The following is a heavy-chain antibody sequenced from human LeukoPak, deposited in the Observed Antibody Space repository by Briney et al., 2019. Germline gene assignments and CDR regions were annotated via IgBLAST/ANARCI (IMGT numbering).Heavy chain of an antibody. V-gene: IGHV3-23*01. D-gene: IGHD6-13*01. CDR3: AKDFSPTLYSSSWGDY. Sequence: GGSLRLSCAASGFTFSSYAMSWVRQAPGKGLEWVSAISGSGGSTYYADSVKGRFTISRDNSKNTLYLQMNSLRAEDTAVYYCAKDFSPTLYSSSWGDYWGQGTLVTVSS. CDR1: GFTFSSYA. J-gene: IGHJ4*02. CDR2: ISGSGGST.